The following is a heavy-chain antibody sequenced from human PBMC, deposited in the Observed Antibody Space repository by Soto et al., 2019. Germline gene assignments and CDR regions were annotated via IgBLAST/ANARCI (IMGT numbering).Heavy chain of an antibody. Sequence: PGGSLRLSCAASGFTFSGYAMSWVRQAPGKGLEWVSAISGSGGSTYYADSVKGRFTISRDNSKNTLYLQMNSLRAEDTAVYYCAKSSAQGVVVVAAALDYWGQGTLVTVSS. CDR2: ISGSGGST. CDR1: GFTFSGYA. D-gene: IGHD2-15*01. V-gene: IGHV3-23*01. CDR3: AKSSAQGVVVVAAALDY. J-gene: IGHJ4*02.